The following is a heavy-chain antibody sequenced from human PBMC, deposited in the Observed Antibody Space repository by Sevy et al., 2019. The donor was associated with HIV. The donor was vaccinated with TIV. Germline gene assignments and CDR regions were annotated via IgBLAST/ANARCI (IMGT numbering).Heavy chain of an antibody. V-gene: IGHV3-30*04. Sequence: GGSLRLSCAASGFTFSSYAMHWVRQAPGKGLEWVAVISYDGSNKYYADSVKGRFTISRDNSKNTLYLQMNSLRADDTAVYYCARYSRSRGDYYDAFDIWGQGTMVTVSS. D-gene: IGHD2-21*02. J-gene: IGHJ3*02. CDR2: ISYDGSNK. CDR3: ARYSRSRGDYYDAFDI. CDR1: GFTFSSYA.